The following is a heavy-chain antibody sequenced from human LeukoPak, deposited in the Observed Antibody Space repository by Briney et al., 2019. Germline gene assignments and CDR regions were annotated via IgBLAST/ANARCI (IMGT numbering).Heavy chain of an antibody. Sequence: SETLSLTCTVSGGSISSGDYYWSWIRQPPGKGLEWIGYIYFSGSTYSNPSLKSRVTISVDTSKNQFSLKLSSVTAADTAVYYCARVGYYYGSGSYLFDYWGQGTLVTVS. CDR1: GGSISSGDYY. J-gene: IGHJ4*02. D-gene: IGHD3-10*01. CDR3: ARVGYYYGSGSYLFDY. CDR2: IYFSGST. V-gene: IGHV4-30-4*01.